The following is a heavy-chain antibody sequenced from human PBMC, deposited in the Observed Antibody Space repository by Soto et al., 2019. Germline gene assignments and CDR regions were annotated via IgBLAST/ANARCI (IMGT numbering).Heavy chain of an antibody. CDR3: AREFY. CDR2: INQDGSEK. V-gene: IGHV3-7*01. J-gene: IGHJ4*02. CDR1: GFTFSSYG. Sequence: GGSLRLSCAASGFTFSSYGMSWVRQAPGKGPEWVANINQDGSEKYYVDSVKGRFTISRDNAKNSLYLQMNTPRAEDTAIYYCAREFYWGQGTLVTVSS.